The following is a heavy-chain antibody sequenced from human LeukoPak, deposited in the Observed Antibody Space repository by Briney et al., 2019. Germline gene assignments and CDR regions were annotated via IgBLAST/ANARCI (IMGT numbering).Heavy chain of an antibody. V-gene: IGHV3-23*01. D-gene: IGHD1-1*01. CDR1: GFTFSSYA. CDR2: ISNSGDST. J-gene: IGHJ4*02. CDR3: ATNWNFDY. Sequence: GGSLRLSCAASGFTFSSYAMSWVRQAPGKGLEWVSVISNSGDSTYYADSVKGRFTISRDNSKNTLSLQMNSLRAEDTAIYYCATNWNFDYWGQGTLVTVSS.